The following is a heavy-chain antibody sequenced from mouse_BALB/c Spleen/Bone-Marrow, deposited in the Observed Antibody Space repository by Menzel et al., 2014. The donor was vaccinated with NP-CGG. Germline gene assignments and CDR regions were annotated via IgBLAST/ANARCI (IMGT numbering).Heavy chain of an antibody. V-gene: IGHV1S135*01. CDR1: GYAFTSYN. Sequence: VQLKQSGPELVKPGASAKVSCKASGYAFTSYNMYWVKQSHGKSLEWIGYIDPYNGGTSYNQKFKGKATLTVDKSSSTAYMHLNSLTSEDSAVYYCARSRITTVVNSYFDYWGQGTTLTVSS. D-gene: IGHD1-1*01. CDR3: ARSRITTVVNSYFDY. CDR2: IDPYNGGT. J-gene: IGHJ2*01.